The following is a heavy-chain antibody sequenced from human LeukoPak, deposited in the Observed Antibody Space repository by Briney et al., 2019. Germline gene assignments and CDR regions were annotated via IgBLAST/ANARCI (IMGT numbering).Heavy chain of an antibody. CDR2: IQDDGSNE. D-gene: IGHD2-8*01. V-gene: IGHV3-30*02. Sequence: GGSLRLSCAASGLTFSSYGMHWVRQAPGKGLEWVAYIQDDGSNEQYAHSVKGRFRISRDSSKNILYLQMNSLRAEDTAVYYCAKDRCSNGIGCYYYYMDVWGKGTTVTISS. CDR1: GLTFSSYG. CDR3: AKDRCSNGIGCYYYYMDV. J-gene: IGHJ6*03.